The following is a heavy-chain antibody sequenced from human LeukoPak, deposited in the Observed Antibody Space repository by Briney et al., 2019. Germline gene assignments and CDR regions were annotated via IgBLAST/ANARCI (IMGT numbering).Heavy chain of an antibody. Sequence: PEGSLRLSCAASGFNVGSNYMNWVRQAPGKGLEWVSLIYADGNTFYADSVKGRFTISRDNSKNTLYLQMNSLRVEDTAVYYCARDRAGIQVWVELDPWGQGTLVTVSS. CDR3: ARDRAGIQVWVELDP. D-gene: IGHD5-18*01. V-gene: IGHV3-53*05. CDR1: GFNVGSNY. CDR2: IYADGNT. J-gene: IGHJ5*02.